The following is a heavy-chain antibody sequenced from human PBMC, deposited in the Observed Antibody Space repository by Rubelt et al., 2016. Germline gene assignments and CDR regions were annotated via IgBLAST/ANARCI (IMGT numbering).Heavy chain of an antibody. Sequence: GLEWVAVISYDGSNSFYADSVKGRFTISRDNSKNTLYLQMNSLRAEDTAVYYCARGLEDVVVVAASYYYYGMDVWGQGTTVTVSS. CDR3: ARGLEDVVVVAASYYYYGMDV. CDR2: ISYDGSNS. V-gene: IGHV3-30*04. J-gene: IGHJ6*02. D-gene: IGHD2-15*01.